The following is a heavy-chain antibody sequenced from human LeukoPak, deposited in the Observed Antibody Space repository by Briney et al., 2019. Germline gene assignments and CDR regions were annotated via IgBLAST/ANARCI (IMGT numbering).Heavy chain of an antibody. J-gene: IGHJ4*02. CDR2: IRYDGSNK. D-gene: IGHD3-3*01. CDR1: GFTFSSYG. CDR3: SVTIFGAVISSFDY. V-gene: IGHV3-30*02. Sequence: GGSLRLSCAASGFTFSSYGMHWVRQAPGKGLEWVAFIRYDGSNKYYADSVKGRFTISRDNSKNTLYLQMNSLRAEDTAVYYCSVTIFGAVISSFDYWGQGTLVTVSS.